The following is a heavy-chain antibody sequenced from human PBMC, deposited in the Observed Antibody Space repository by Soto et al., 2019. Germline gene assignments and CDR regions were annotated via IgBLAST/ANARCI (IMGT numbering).Heavy chain of an antibody. J-gene: IGHJ3*02. CDR3: ARESRYYDILTGYYRWAFDI. Sequence: TLSLTCTVSGGSISSGGYYWSWIRQHPGKGLEWIGYIYYSGSTYYNPSLKSRVTISVDTSKNQFSLKLSSVTAADTAVYYCARESRYYDILTGYYRWAFDIWGQGTMVTVSS. CDR1: GGSISSGGYY. CDR2: IYYSGST. D-gene: IGHD3-9*01. V-gene: IGHV4-31*03.